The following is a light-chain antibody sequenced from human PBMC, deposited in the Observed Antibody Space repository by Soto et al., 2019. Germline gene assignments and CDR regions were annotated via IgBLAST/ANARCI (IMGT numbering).Light chain of an antibody. J-gene: IGLJ2*01. CDR2: DKN. Sequence: QAVVTQPPSMAGAPGQRVTISCTWSSSNIGAGYYVHWYQQHPGTAPKLRLFDKNNRPSGVPDRFSGSKSDTSASLAITGRQAEDEADYYCQSFDTSLSGFVVFGGGTKLTVL. CDR1: SSNIGAGYY. V-gene: IGLV1-40*01. CDR3: QSFDTSLSGFVV.